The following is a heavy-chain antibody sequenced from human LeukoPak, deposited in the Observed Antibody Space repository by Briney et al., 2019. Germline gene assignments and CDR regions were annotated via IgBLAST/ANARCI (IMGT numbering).Heavy chain of an antibody. J-gene: IGHJ5*02. V-gene: IGHV1-8*02. CDR1: GYTFTGYY. Sequence: ASVKVSCKASGYTFTGYYMHWVRQAPGQGLEWMGWMNPNSGHTGYAQKFQGRVTMTRNTSITTAYMELSSLRSEDTAVYYCARMHYYDSSGDSWFDPWGQGTLVTVSS. CDR2: MNPNSGHT. D-gene: IGHD3-22*01. CDR3: ARMHYYDSSGDSWFDP.